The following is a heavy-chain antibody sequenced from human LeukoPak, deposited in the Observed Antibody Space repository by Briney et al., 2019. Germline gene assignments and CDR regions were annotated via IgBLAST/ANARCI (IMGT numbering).Heavy chain of an antibody. CDR3: ARVKTRLFYYYYYMDV. CDR2: INHSGST. J-gene: IGHJ6*03. Sequence: SETLSLTCSVSGGSISSSSSYRGWIRQPPGKGLEWIGEINHSGSTNYNPSLKSRVTISVDTSKNQFSLKLSSVTAADTAVYYCARVKTRLFYYYYYMDVWGKGTTVTVSS. D-gene: IGHD2-21*02. CDR1: GGSISSSSSY. V-gene: IGHV4-39*07.